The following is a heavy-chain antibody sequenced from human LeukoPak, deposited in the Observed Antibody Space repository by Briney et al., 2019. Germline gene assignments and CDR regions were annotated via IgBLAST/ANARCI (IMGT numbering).Heavy chain of an antibody. CDR2: ISGSGGGT. V-gene: IGHV3-23*01. J-gene: IGHJ4*02. D-gene: IGHD2-2*01. CDR1: GFTFTSYA. Sequence: GGSLRLSCAASGFTFTSYAMSWVRQAPGQGLGWVSVISGSGGGTYYADSVKGRFTISRDNAKNTLDLQMNSLRAEDTAVYYCARGSSASTYANIDFWGQGTLVTVSS. CDR3: ARGSSASTYANIDF.